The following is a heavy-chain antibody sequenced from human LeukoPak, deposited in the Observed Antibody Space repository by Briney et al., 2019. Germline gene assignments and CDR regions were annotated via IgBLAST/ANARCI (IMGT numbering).Heavy chain of an antibody. V-gene: IGHV5-51*01. D-gene: IGHD2-21*02. CDR3: ARTVDYGDY. Sequence: GESLKISCKGSGYSFTNYWIGWVRQMPGEGLEWTGIIYPGDSDTRYSPSFEGQVTISADKSISTAYLQWSSLKASDTAIYYCARTVDYGDYWGQGTLVTVSS. CDR1: GYSFTNYW. CDR2: IYPGDSDT. J-gene: IGHJ4*02.